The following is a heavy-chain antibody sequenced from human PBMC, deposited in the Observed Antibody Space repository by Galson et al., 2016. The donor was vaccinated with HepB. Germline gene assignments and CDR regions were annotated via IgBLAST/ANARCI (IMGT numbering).Heavy chain of an antibody. CDR2: IYPGDSET. Sequence: QSGAEVKAPGDSLKISCRGSGYTFSNYWIAWVRQRPGKGLEWMGIIYPGDSETKYSPSFQGQVTISADKSTSTASLQWNSLKASDTAMYFCARHRKTWNYDAYNLWGQGTMITVSS. J-gene: IGHJ3*01. CDR1: GYTFSNYW. CDR3: ARHRKTWNYDAYNL. D-gene: IGHD1-7*01. V-gene: IGHV5-51*01.